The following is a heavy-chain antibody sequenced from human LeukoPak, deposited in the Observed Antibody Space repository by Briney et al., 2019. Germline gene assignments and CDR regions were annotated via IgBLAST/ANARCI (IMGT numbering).Heavy chain of an antibody. J-gene: IGHJ5*02. CDR3: ARRNVLRYFDWLLFSYWFDP. D-gene: IGHD3-9*01. V-gene: IGHV4-39*01. CDR1: GGSISSSSYY. Sequence: SETLSLTCTVSGGSISSSSYYWGWIRQPPGKGLEWIGSIYYSGSTYYNPSLKSRVTISVDTSKNQFSLKLNSVTAADTAVYYCARRNVLRYFDWLLFSYWFDPWGQGTLVTVSS. CDR2: IYYSGST.